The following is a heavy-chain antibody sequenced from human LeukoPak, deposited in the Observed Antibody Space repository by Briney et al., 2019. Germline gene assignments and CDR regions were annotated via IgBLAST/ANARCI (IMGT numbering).Heavy chain of an antibody. V-gene: IGHV5-10-1*01. D-gene: IGHD2-21*02. J-gene: IGHJ3*02. CDR2: IDPSDSYT. CDR3: ARRALPPAYCGGDCFDAFDI. Sequence: GESLKISCKGSGYRFTSYWISWVRQMPGKGLEWMGRIDPSDSYTNYSPSFQGHVTISADKSISTAYLQWSSLKASDTAMYYCARRALPPAYCGGDCFDAFDIWGQGTMVTVSS. CDR1: GYRFTSYW.